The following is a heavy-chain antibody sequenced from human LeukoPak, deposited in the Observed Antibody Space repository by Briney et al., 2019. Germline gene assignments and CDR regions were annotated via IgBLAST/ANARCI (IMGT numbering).Heavy chain of an antibody. CDR3: VRDGGVSGYDLLDY. V-gene: IGHV3-7*01. Sequence: PGGSLRLSCAASGFTFSHYWMNWVRQAPGKGLEWVAQINQDGSEEYYMDSVKARFTISRDNAKNSVFLQMNSLRAEDTAVYYCVRDGGVSGYDLLDYWGQGTLVTVSS. D-gene: IGHD5-12*01. J-gene: IGHJ4*02. CDR2: INQDGSEE. CDR1: GFTFSHYW.